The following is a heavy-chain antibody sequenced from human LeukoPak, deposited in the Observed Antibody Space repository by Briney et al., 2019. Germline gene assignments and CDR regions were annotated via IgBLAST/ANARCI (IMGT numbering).Heavy chain of an antibody. CDR2: ISSSSSTI. CDR3: TTDRITRRGFAMDDAFDI. J-gene: IGHJ3*02. CDR1: GFTFSSHS. V-gene: IGHV3-48*01. D-gene: IGHD3-10*01. Sequence: GGSLRLSCAASGFTFSSHSMNWVRQAPGKGLEWVSYISSSSSTIYYADSVKGRFTISRDNAKNSLYLQMNSLRAEDTAVYYCTTDRITRRGFAMDDAFDIWGQGTMVTVSS.